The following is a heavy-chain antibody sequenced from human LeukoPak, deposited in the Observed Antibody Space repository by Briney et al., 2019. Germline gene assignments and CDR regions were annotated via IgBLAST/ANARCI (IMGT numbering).Heavy chain of an antibody. Sequence: GGSLRLSCAASGFTFSSYAMSWVRQAPGKGLEWVSAISGSGGSTYYADFVKGRFTISRDNSKNTLYLQMNSLRAEDTAVYYCAKVYCSSTSCYRRSRGGYGMDVWGQGTTVTVSS. CDR3: AKVYCSSTSCYRRSRGGYGMDV. D-gene: IGHD2-2*01. J-gene: IGHJ6*02. V-gene: IGHV3-23*01. CDR2: ISGSGGST. CDR1: GFTFSSYA.